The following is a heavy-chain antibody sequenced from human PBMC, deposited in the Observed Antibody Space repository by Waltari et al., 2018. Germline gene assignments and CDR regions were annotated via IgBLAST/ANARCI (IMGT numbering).Heavy chain of an antibody. CDR1: GYTFTAYY. CDR2: SNPKSGGT. J-gene: IGHJ4*02. Sequence: QVRLVQSGAEVKRPGASVKVSCQGSGYTFTAYYLHWVRQAPGQGLEWMGWSNPKSGGTSFAAKFQGRGTLTSDTSINTVYMELTRLKSDDTAVYYCARDPHITTTTGSHYWGQGTLVTVSS. CDR3: ARDPHITTTTGSHY. V-gene: IGHV1-2*02. D-gene: IGHD4-17*01.